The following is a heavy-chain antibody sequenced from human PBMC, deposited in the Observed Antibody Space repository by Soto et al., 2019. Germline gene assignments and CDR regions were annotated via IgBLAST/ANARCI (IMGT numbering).Heavy chain of an antibody. D-gene: IGHD2-2*01. CDR3: ARGAPIVVVPAAIRKWVDY. Sequence: QVQLQQWGAGLLKPSETLSLTCAVYGGSFSGYDWSWIRQPPGKGLEWIGEINHSGSTNYNPSLKSRVTISVDTSKNQFSLKLSSVTAADTAVYYCARGAPIVVVPAAIRKWVDYWGQGTLVTVSS. CDR1: GGSFSGYD. V-gene: IGHV4-34*01. CDR2: INHSGST. J-gene: IGHJ4*02.